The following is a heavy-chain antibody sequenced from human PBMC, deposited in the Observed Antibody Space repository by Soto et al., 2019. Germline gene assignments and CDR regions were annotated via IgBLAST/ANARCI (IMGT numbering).Heavy chain of an antibody. D-gene: IGHD3-3*01. Sequence: ASVKVSCTASGYTFTSYAMHWVRQAPGQRLEWMGWINAGNGNTKYSQKFQGRVTITRDTSASTAYMELSSLRSEDTAVYYCARDVYYDFWSGFDYWGQGTLVTVSS. CDR1: GYTFTSYA. J-gene: IGHJ4*02. CDR3: ARDVYYDFWSGFDY. V-gene: IGHV1-3*01. CDR2: INAGNGNT.